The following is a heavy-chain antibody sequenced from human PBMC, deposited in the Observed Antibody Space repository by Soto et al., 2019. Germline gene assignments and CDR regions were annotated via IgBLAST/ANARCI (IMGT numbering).Heavy chain of an antibody. CDR3: AKDPGYNMNYLDP. CDR1: GFAFTTYG. V-gene: IGHV3-23*01. D-gene: IGHD1-7*01. Sequence: PGGSLRLSCAASGFAFTTYGMTWVRQAPGKGLEWVSGISGGSDNTYYADFVKGRFTISRDKSKNTLYLQMNSLRVEDTAVYYCAKDPGYNMNYLDPWGRGTLVTVSS. J-gene: IGHJ5*02. CDR2: ISGGSDNT.